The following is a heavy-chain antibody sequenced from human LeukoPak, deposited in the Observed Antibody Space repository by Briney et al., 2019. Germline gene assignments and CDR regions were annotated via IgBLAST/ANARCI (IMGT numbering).Heavy chain of an antibody. J-gene: IGHJ6*02. CDR3: AREHYDILTGYPYGMDV. Sequence: GGSLRLSCAASGFTFSSYWMHWVRQAPGKGLVWVSRINSDGSSTSYADSVKGRFTISRDNSKNTLYLQMNSLRAEDTAVYYCAREHYDILTGYPYGMDVWGQGTTVTVSS. CDR2: INSDGSST. CDR1: GFTFSSYW. V-gene: IGHV3-74*01. D-gene: IGHD3-9*01.